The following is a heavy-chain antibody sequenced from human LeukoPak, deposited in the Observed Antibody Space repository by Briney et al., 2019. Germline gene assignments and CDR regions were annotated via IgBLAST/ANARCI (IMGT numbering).Heavy chain of an antibody. Sequence: ASVKVSCKASGYTFTSYDINWVRQAPGQGLEWMGWINPNSGGTNYAQKFQGRVTMTRDTSISTAYMELSRLRSDDTAVYYCASHYGSGSYFDYWGQGTLVTVSS. J-gene: IGHJ4*02. V-gene: IGHV1-2*02. D-gene: IGHD3-10*01. CDR2: INPNSGGT. CDR3: ASHYGSGSYFDY. CDR1: GYTFTSYD.